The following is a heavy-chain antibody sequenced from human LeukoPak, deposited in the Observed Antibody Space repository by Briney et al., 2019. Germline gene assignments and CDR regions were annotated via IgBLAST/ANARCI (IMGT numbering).Heavy chain of an antibody. CDR1: AGSISSGGYY. CDR3: ARGSQTADYYDSSGYYLAAFDI. CDR2: IYFSGST. D-gene: IGHD3-22*01. V-gene: IGHV4-31*03. Sequence: PAETPSLTCTVPAGSISSGGYYWRWIRQHPGKGLESIGYIYFSGSTYYNPSLKSRISISVDTSKDQFSLKLSSVTAADTAVYYCARGSQTADYYDSSGYYLAAFDIWGQGTMVTVSS. J-gene: IGHJ3*02.